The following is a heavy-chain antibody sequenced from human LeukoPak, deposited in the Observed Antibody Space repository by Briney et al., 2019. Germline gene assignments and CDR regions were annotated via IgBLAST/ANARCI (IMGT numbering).Heavy chain of an antibody. Sequence: PGGSLRLSCEASGHTFTNSALGWLRQAPGKGLEWVSGMSAGTDTYYADSVRGRFTISRDISKDTLYLQMDSLRADDTAVYYCAIGCRCNYGLSSWFDPWGQGTLVIVSS. CDR3: AIGCRCNYGLSSWFDP. J-gene: IGHJ5*02. CDR2: MSAGTDT. V-gene: IGHV3-23*01. D-gene: IGHD1-7*01. CDR1: GHTFTNSA.